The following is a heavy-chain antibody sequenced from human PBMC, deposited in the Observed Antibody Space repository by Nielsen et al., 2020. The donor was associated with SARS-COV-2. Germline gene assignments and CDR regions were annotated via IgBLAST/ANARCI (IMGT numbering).Heavy chain of an antibody. CDR1: GFTFSNYA. Sequence: GESLKISCAASGFTFSNYAMSWVRQAPGKGLEWVSGINGSGGATYYADSVKGRFTISRDNSKNTLYLQMNSLRAEDTAVYYCARASMIVVVITPFDYWGQGTLVTVSS. V-gene: IGHV3-23*01. CDR3: ARASMIVVVITPFDY. J-gene: IGHJ4*02. D-gene: IGHD3-22*01. CDR2: INGSGGAT.